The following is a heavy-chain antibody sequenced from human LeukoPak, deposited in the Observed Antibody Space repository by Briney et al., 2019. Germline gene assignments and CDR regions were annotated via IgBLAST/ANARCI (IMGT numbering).Heavy chain of an antibody. CDR1: GVSISSYY. J-gene: IGHJ4*02. D-gene: IGHD6-19*01. Sequence: ASETLSLTCTVSGVSISSYYWSWIRQPPGKGLEWIGYIYYSGSTNYNPSLKSRVTISVDTSKNQFSLKLSSVTAADTAVYYCARGLQWPSDFDYWGQGTLVTVSS. CDR3: ARGLQWPSDFDY. V-gene: IGHV4-59*01. CDR2: IYYSGST.